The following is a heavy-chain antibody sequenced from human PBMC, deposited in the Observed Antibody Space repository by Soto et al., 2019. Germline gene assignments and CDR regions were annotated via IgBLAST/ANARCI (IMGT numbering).Heavy chain of an antibody. Sequence: GGSLRLSCAASGFTFSSYAMHWVRQAPGKGLEWVAVISYDGSNKYYADSVKGRFTISRDNSKNTLYLQMNSLRAKDTAVYYCARGYCSGGSCYFGEYFQHWGQGTLVTVSS. J-gene: IGHJ1*01. V-gene: IGHV3-30-3*01. CDR3: ARGYCSGGSCYFGEYFQH. CDR2: ISYDGSNK. D-gene: IGHD2-15*01. CDR1: GFTFSSYA.